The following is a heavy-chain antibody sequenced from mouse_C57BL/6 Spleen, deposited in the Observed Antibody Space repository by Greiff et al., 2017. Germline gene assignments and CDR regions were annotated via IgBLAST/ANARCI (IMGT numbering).Heavy chain of an antibody. D-gene: IGHD1-1*01. Sequence: EVMLVESGGDLVKPGGSLKLSCAASGFTFSSYGMSWVRQTPDKRLEWVATISSGGSYTYYPDSVKGLFTISRDNAKKTLYLQMSSLKSEYTAMYYCARITVVASYYAMDYWGQGTSVTVSS. CDR2: ISSGGSYT. J-gene: IGHJ4*01. CDR3: ARITVVASYYAMDY. V-gene: IGHV5-6*01. CDR1: GFTFSSYG.